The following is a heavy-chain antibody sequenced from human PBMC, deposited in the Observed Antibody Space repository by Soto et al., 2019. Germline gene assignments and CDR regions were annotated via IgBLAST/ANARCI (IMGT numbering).Heavy chain of an antibody. CDR3: ARDPSYYGMDV. Sequence: ASVKVSCKASGYTFTSYAMHWVRQAPGQRLERMGWINAGNGNTKYSQKLQGRVTITRDTSASTAYMELSSLRSEDTAVYYCARDPSYYGMDVWGQGTTVTVSS. V-gene: IGHV1-3*01. CDR2: INAGNGNT. CDR1: GYTFTSYA. J-gene: IGHJ6*02.